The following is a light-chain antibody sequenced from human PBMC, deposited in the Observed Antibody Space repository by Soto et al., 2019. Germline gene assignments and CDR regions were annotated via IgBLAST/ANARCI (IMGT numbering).Light chain of an antibody. CDR1: QSVSSN. CDR3: QQYNNWPLEFT. CDR2: GAS. V-gene: IGKV3-15*01. J-gene: IGKJ2*01. Sequence: EIVMTQSPATLSVSPGERATLSCRASQSVSSNLAWYQQNPGQAPRLLIYGASTRATGIPARFSGSGSGTEFTLTISSLQSEDFAVYYCQQYNNWPLEFTFGQGTKREIK.